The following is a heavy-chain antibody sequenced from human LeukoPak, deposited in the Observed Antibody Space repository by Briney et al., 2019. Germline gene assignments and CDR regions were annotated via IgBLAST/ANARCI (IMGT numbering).Heavy chain of an antibody. V-gene: IGHV4-39*01. D-gene: IGHD2-21*02. Sequence: SETLSLTCTVSGGSISSSTSYWCWIRQPPRKGLEWIGYIYYSGRTYYNPSLKSRLTISVDTSKNQFSLKLSSVTAADTAVYYCASLRVTTYYFDYWGQGTLVTVSS. CDR2: IYYSGRT. J-gene: IGHJ4*02. CDR1: GGSISSSTSY. CDR3: ASLRVTTYYFDY.